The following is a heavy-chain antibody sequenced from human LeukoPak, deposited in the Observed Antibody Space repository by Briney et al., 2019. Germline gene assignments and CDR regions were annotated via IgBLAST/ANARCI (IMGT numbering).Heavy chain of an antibody. CDR2: ISGSGGST. CDR1: GFTFSSYA. CDR3: AKDLADYYDSSGYQTRLVY. J-gene: IGHJ4*02. V-gene: IGHV3-23*01. D-gene: IGHD3-22*01. Sequence: PGGSLRLSCAASGFTFSSYAMSWVRQAPGKGLEWVSAISGSGGSTYYADSVKGRFTISRDNSKNTLYLQMNSLRAEDTAVYYCAKDLADYYDSSGYQTRLVYWGQGTLVTVSS.